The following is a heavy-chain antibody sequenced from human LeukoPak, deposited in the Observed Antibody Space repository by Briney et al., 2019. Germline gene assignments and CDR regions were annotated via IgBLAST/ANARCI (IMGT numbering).Heavy chain of an antibody. CDR3: AREIAVGSTVPEFDP. D-gene: IGHD4-17*01. CDR1: GYTFTSYA. Sequence: ASVKVSCKASGYTFTSYAMNWVRQAPGQGLEWMGWINTSTGNPTYAQGFTGRFVFSLDTSVSTAYLQISSLKAEDTAVYYCAREIAVGSTVPEFDPWGQGTLVTVSS. V-gene: IGHV7-4-1*02. CDR2: INTSTGNP. J-gene: IGHJ5*02.